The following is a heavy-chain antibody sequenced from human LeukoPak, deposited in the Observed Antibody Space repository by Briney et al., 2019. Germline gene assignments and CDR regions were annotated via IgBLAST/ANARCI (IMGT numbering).Heavy chain of an antibody. Sequence: GGTLRLSCAASGFTFSSYGMSWVRQAPGEGLEWVSGISGSGGNTYYVDSVKGRFTISRDNSKNTLYLQMNSLTVEDTAIYYCAKGSISGVVLVPATCAPNDYWGQGTLVTVSS. J-gene: IGHJ4*02. CDR2: ISGSGGNT. V-gene: IGHV3-23*01. D-gene: IGHD2-15*01. CDR1: GFTFSSYG. CDR3: AKGSISGVVLVPATCAPNDY.